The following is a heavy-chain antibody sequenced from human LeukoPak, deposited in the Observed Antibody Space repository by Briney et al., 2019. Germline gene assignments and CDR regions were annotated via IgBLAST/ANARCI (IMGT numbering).Heavy chain of an antibody. V-gene: IGHV3-30*02. CDR2: IRYDESNT. CDR3: AKDYWNSKYYFDY. J-gene: IGHJ4*02. CDR1: GFTFSSYG. D-gene: IGHD1-7*01. Sequence: GGSLRLSCAASGFTFSSYGMHWVRQAPGKGLEGVTFIRYDESNTYYTDSVKGRFTISRDNSKNTLYLQMDSLRPEDTAVYYCAKDYWNSKYYFDYWGQGTLVTVSS.